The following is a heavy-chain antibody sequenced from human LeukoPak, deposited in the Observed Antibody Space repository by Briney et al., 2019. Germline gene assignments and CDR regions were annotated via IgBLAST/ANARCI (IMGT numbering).Heavy chain of an antibody. Sequence: PSETLSLTCTVVGGSISSYYWRWVRQPPGKGVEWIGYIYTSVSTNYHPSLKSRVTISVDTSKNQFSLKLSSVTAADTAAYYCARSGNTIFGVVINLYYMDVWGKGTTVTVSS. CDR3: ARSGNTIFGVVINLYYMDV. CDR1: GGSISSYY. J-gene: IGHJ6*03. D-gene: IGHD3-3*01. CDR2: IYTSVST. V-gene: IGHV4-4*09.